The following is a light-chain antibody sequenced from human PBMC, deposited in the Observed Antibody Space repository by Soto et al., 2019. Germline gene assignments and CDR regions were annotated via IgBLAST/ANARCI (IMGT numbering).Light chain of an antibody. J-gene: IGLJ3*02. Sequence: SSELTQPPSVSVAPGKTATITCGGNNIGSESVNWYQQKPGQAPVLVIYYDSDRPSGIPERFSGSNSGNTATLTISRVEAGDEADYYCQVWDSSSDHPDWVFGGGTKVTVL. CDR1: NIGSES. CDR2: YDS. V-gene: IGLV3-21*04. CDR3: QVWDSSSDHPDWV.